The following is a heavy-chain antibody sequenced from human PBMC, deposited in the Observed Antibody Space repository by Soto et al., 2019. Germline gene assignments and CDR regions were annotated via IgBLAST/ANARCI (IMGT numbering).Heavy chain of an antibody. D-gene: IGHD6-19*01. Sequence: QDQLVQSGAEVKKPGASVTVSCKASGYSFTNYGITWVRQAPGQGLEWLGWISAFNGNTHYAQKVQGRVTMTTDASTSRAYMELRSLRSDDTAVYYCARDRGVAPPVAGNTHYYYYMDVWGKGTTVTVSS. J-gene: IGHJ6*03. CDR2: ISAFNGNT. CDR3: ARDRGVAPPVAGNTHYYYYMDV. CDR1: GYSFTNYG. V-gene: IGHV1-18*01.